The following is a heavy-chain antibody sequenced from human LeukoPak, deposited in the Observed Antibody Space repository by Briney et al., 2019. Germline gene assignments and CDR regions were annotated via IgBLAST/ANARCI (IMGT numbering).Heavy chain of an antibody. V-gene: IGHV4-59*01. CDR3: ARSSIVGATDYYCMDV. D-gene: IGHD1-26*01. Sequence: PSETLSLTCTVSGGSISSYYWSWIRQPPGKGQEWIGYIYYSGSTNYNPSLKSRVTISVDTSKNQFSLKLSSVTAADTAVYYCARSSIVGATDYYCMDVWGKGTTVTVSS. J-gene: IGHJ6*03. CDR2: IYYSGST. CDR1: GGSISSYY.